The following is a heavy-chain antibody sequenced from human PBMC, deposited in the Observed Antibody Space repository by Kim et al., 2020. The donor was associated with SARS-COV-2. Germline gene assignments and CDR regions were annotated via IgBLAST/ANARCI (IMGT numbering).Heavy chain of an antibody. CDR3: ARRLSNTSGSGSQYCDL. CDR1: GGSFSGFY. Sequence: SETLSLTCAVYGGSFSGFYWSWIRQPPGRGLEWIGEINHSGRTNYNPSLKSRLTISVDTSKNQFSLKLTSVTAADTAVYYCARRLSNTSGSGSQYCDLWGQGTLVTVSS. D-gene: IGHD3-10*01. J-gene: IGHJ4*02. V-gene: IGHV4-34*01. CDR2: INHSGRT.